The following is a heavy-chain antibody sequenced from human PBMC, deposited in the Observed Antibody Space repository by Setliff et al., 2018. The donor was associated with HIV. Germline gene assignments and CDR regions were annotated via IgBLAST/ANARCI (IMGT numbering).Heavy chain of an antibody. CDR2: IYPDESDS. Sequence: GESLKISCKGSGYSFPTYWIAWVRQMPGRGLEWMGVIYPDESDSRYSPSFRGQVTISADKSINTAYLQWSSLKASDTAMYYCARVDMGYYYDSSGYSHFDHWGQGTLVTVSS. J-gene: IGHJ4*02. D-gene: IGHD3-22*01. CDR3: ARVDMGYYYDSSGYSHFDH. V-gene: IGHV5-51*01. CDR1: GYSFPTYW.